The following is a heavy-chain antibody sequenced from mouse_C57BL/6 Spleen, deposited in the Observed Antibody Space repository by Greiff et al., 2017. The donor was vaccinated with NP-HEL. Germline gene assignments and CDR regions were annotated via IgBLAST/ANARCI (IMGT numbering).Heavy chain of an antibody. V-gene: IGHV1-9*01. CDR1: GYTFTGYW. J-gene: IGHJ3*01. D-gene: IGHD2-4*01. Sequence: VMLVESGAELMKPGASVKLSCKATGYTFTGYWIEWVKQRPGHGLEWIGEILPGSGSTNYNEKFKGKATFTADTSSNTAYMQLSSLTTEDSAIYYCAQIYYDYDGASFAYWGQGTLVTVSA. CDR3: AQIYYDYDGASFAY. CDR2: ILPGSGST.